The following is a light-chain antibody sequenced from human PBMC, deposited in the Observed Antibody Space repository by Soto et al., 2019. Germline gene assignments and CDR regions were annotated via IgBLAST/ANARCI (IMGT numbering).Light chain of an antibody. J-gene: IGLJ1*01. CDR2: TNN. CDR1: SSSIGSNS. CDR3: AAWDGSLNVYV. V-gene: IGLV1-44*01. Sequence: QPVLTQPPSASGTPGQRVTISCSGSSSSIGSNSVNWYQQLPRTAPKVLIYTNNQRPSGVPDRFSGSKSGTSASLAISGLQSEDEADYYCAAWDGSLNVYVFGTGTKVTVL.